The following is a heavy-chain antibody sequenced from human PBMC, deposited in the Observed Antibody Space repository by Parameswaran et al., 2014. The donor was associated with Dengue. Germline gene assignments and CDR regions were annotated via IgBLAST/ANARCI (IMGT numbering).Heavy chain of an antibody. Sequence: RWIRQPPGKGLEWIGEINHSGSTNYNPSLKSRVTISVDTSKNQFSLKLSSVTAADTAVYYCARAQYGDYGDYWGQGTLVTVSS. J-gene: IGHJ4*02. CDR3: ARAQYGDYGDY. V-gene: IGHV4-34*01. D-gene: IGHD4-17*01. CDR2: INHSGST.